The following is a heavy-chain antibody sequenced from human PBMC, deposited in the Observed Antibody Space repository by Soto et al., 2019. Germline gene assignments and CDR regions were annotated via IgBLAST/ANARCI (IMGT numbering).Heavy chain of an antibody. D-gene: IGHD3-9*01. CDR1: GFTFSSYA. V-gene: IGHV3-30-3*01. Sequence: GGSLRLSCAASGFTFSSYAMHWVRQAPGKGLEWVAVISYDGSNKYYADSVKGRFTISRDNSKNTLYLQMDSLRAEDTAVYYCARDRTYYDILTGPSTWFDPWGQGTLVTVSP. CDR3: ARDRTYYDILTGPSTWFDP. CDR2: ISYDGSNK. J-gene: IGHJ5*02.